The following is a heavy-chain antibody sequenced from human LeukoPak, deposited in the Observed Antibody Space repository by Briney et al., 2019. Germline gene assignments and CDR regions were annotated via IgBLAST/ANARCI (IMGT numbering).Heavy chain of an antibody. V-gene: IGHV1-2*02. CDR3: ARGQVPIKPFDY. J-gene: IGHJ4*01. CDR2: MSPNSGAT. D-gene: IGHD3-3*01. Sequence: ASVKVSCKASGYNLSGYYIQWVRQAPGQGLEWMGWMSPNSGATNYAQNFQGRVTMTRDTSINTAFLELSGLRSDDTAVYYCARGQVPIKPFDYWGHGTLVTVSS. CDR1: GYNLSGYY.